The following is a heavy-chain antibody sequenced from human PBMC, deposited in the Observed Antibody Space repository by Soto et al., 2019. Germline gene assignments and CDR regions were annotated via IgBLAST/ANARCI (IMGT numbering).Heavy chain of an antibody. CDR1: GDSVSSNSAA. Sequence: PSQTLSLTCGISGDSVSSNSAAWNWISQSPSRGLECLGRTYYRSKWYNDYAVSLKSRITINTDTSKNQFSLQLNSVTPEDTSVYYCASVGLEYCGGDCLWDYYSYGMDVWGQGTTVTVSS. V-gene: IGHV6-1*01. CDR3: ASVGLEYCGGDCLWDYYSYGMDV. CDR2: TYYRSKWYN. D-gene: IGHD2-21*02. J-gene: IGHJ6*02.